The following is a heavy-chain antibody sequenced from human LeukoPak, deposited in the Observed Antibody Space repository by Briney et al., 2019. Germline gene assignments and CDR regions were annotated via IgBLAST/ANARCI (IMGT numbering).Heavy chain of an antibody. Sequence: GRSLRLSCAASGFTFSSYAMHWVRQAPGKGLEWVAVISYDGSNKYYADSVKGRFTISRDNSKNTLYLQMSSLRAEDTAVNYCAREGGGSLVGAQAFDYWGQGTLVTVSS. V-gene: IGHV3-30*04. D-gene: IGHD1-26*01. CDR2: ISYDGSNK. CDR1: GFTFSSYA. CDR3: AREGGGSLVGAQAFDY. J-gene: IGHJ4*02.